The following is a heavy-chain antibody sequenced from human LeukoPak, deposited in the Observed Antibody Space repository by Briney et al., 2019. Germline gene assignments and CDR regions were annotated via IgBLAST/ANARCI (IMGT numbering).Heavy chain of an antibody. J-gene: IGHJ4*02. D-gene: IGHD5-18*01. Sequence: GGSLRLSCAASGFTFSSYSMNWVRQAPGKGLEWVSSISSSSSYIYYADSVKGRFTISRDNAKNSLYLQMNSLRAEDTAVYYCARDGGYSYGYFDYWGQGTLVTVSS. CDR1: GFTFSSYS. CDR2: ISSSSSYI. CDR3: ARDGGYSYGYFDY. V-gene: IGHV3-21*01.